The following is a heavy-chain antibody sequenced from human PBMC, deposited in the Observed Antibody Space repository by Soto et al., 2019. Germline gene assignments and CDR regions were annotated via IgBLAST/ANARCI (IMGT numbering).Heavy chain of an antibody. CDR1: GYSFTSYW. CDR3: ARREIVATIPYYYYYGMDV. CDR2: IDPSDSYT. Sequence: GESLKISCQGSGYSFTSYWISWVRQMPGKGLEWMGRIDPSDSYTNYSPSFQGHVTISADKSISTAYLQWSSLKASDTAMYYCARREIVATIPYYYYYGMDVWGQGTTVTVSS. D-gene: IGHD5-12*01. J-gene: IGHJ6*02. V-gene: IGHV5-10-1*01.